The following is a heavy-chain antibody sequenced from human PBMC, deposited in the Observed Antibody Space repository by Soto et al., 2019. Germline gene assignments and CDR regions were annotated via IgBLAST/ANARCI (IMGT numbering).Heavy chain of an antibody. CDR3: ARAGDIVVVVAATLAFDI. Sequence: SETLSLTCTVSGGSISSYYWSWIRQPPGKGLEWIGYIYYSGSTNYNPSLKSRVTISVDTSKNQFSLKLSSVTAADTAVYYCARAGDIVVVVAATLAFDIWGQGTMVIVSS. D-gene: IGHD2-15*01. V-gene: IGHV4-59*01. CDR1: GGSISSYY. J-gene: IGHJ3*02. CDR2: IYYSGST.